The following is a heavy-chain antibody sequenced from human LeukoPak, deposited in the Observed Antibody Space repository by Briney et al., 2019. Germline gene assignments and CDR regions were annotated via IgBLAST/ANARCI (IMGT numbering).Heavy chain of an antibody. V-gene: IGHV3-7*01. CDR1: GFTFSSYW. CDR3: AGDYSARDY. Sequence: GGSLRLSCAASGFTFSSYWMSWVRQAPGKGLEWVANIKPDGNEKYYVDSVKGRFTISRGNAKNLLYLQMNSLRADDTAVYYCAGDYSARDYWGQGTLVTVSS. J-gene: IGHJ4*02. D-gene: IGHD4-17*01. CDR2: IKPDGNEK.